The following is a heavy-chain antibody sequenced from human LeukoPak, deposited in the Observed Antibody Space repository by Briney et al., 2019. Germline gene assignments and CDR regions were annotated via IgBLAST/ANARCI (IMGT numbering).Heavy chain of an antibody. J-gene: IGHJ5*02. CDR1: GDSISSYY. Sequence: SETLSLTCTVSGDSISSYYWSWIRQPPGKGLEWIGYFYYSGSTNYNPSLKSRVTISVDTSKNQFSLKLTSVTAAGTAVYFCASGQYSSSWSNWFDPWGQGTLVTVSS. V-gene: IGHV4-59*01. CDR2: FYYSGST. CDR3: ASGQYSSSWSNWFDP. D-gene: IGHD6-13*01.